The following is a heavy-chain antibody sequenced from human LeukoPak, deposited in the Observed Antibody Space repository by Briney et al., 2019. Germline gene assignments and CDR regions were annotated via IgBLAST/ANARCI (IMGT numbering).Heavy chain of an antibody. V-gene: IGHV3-21*01. Sequence: GGSLRLSCTASGFTSTSYGMNWVRQAPGKGLEWVSFIDTSGSYIYYGDSLKGRVTISRDNAKNSLYLQMNGLRAEDTAVYYCARGRSITLLRGVAMSDGLDIWGQGAMVTVSS. CDR2: IDTSGSYI. D-gene: IGHD3-10*01. J-gene: IGHJ3*02. CDR3: ARGRSITLLRGVAMSDGLDI. CDR1: GFTSTSYG.